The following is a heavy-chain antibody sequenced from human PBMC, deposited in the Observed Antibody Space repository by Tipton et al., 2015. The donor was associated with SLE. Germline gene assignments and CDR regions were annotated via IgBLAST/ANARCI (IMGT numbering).Heavy chain of an antibody. CDR2: INSDGSST. V-gene: IGHV3-74*01. J-gene: IGHJ6*03. CDR1: GFTFSSYW. D-gene: IGHD3-3*01. CDR3: ARDRGDFWSGSYYYYYMDV. Sequence: SGFTFSSYWMHWVRQAPGKGLVWVSRINSDGSSTSYADSVKGRFTISRDNAKNSLYLQMNSLRAEDTAVYYCARDRGDFWSGSYYYYYMDVWGKGTTVTVSS.